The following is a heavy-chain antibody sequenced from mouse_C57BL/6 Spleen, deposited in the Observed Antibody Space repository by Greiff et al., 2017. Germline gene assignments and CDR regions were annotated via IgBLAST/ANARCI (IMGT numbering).Heavy chain of an antibody. CDR1: GYTFTSYW. J-gene: IGHJ1*03. D-gene: IGHD3-1*01. Sequence: VQLQQPGAELVMPGASVTLSCKASGYTFTSYWMHWVKQRPGQGLEWIGEIDPSDSYTNYNQKFKGKSTLTVDKSSGTAYMPLSSLTSEDSAVYYCARIGEGGYFEVWGTGTTVTVSS. V-gene: IGHV1-69*01. CDR2: IDPSDSYT. CDR3: ARIGEGGYFEV.